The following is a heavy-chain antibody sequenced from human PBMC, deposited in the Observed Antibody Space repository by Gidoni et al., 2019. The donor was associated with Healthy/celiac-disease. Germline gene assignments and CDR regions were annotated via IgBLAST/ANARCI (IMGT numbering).Heavy chain of an antibody. CDR2: ISSSGSTI. V-gene: IGHV3-48*03. J-gene: IGHJ6*02. Sequence: EVQLVESGGGLVQPGGSLRLSCAASGFTFSSYEMNWVRQAPGKGLEWVSYISSSGSTIYYADSVKGRFTISRDNAKNSLYLQMNSLRAEDTAVYYCARDYFVSGMDVWGQGTTVTVSS. CDR3: ARDYFVSGMDV. D-gene: IGHD3-10*01. CDR1: GFTFSSYE.